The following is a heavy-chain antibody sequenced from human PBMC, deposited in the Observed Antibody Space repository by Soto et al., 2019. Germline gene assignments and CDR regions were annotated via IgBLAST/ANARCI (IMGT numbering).Heavy chain of an antibody. Sequence: TGGSLRLSCAASGFTFSDAWMSWVRQAPGKGLEWVSAVGGSGSDTYYADSVKGRFTISRDDSKNTLYLHMSSLRVEDTAIYYCAKRQSFDFWSGYLPFFDYWGQGTPVT. D-gene: IGHD3-3*01. CDR2: VGGSGSDT. CDR1: GFTFSDAW. J-gene: IGHJ4*02. V-gene: IGHV3-23*01. CDR3: AKRQSFDFWSGYLPFFDY.